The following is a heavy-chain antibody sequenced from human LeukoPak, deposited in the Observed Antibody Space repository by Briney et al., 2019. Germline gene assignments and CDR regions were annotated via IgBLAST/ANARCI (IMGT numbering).Heavy chain of an antibody. J-gene: IGHJ4*02. Sequence: SETLSLTCTVSGYSISSGYYWGWIRQPPGKGLEWIGSIYHSGSTYYNPSLKSRVTISVDTSKNQFSLKLSSVTAADTAVYYCARGDGYNFLYDYWGQGTLVTVSS. CDR1: GYSISSGYY. CDR2: IYHSGST. D-gene: IGHD5-24*01. V-gene: IGHV4-38-2*02. CDR3: ARGDGYNFLYDY.